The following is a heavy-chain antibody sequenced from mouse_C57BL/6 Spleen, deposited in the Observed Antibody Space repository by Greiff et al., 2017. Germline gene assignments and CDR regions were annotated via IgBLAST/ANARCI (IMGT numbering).Heavy chain of an antibody. J-gene: IGHJ3*01. CDR3: ARLGYDYDGAWFAY. V-gene: IGHV7-3*01. CDR2: IRNKANGYTT. Sequence: EVKLMESGGGLVQPGGSLCLSCAASGFTFTDYYMSWVRQPPGKALEWLGFIRNKANGYTTEYSASVKGRFTISRDNSQSILYLQRNALRAEDSATYYCARLGYDYDGAWFAYWGQGTLVTVSA. D-gene: IGHD2-4*01. CDR1: GFTFTDYY.